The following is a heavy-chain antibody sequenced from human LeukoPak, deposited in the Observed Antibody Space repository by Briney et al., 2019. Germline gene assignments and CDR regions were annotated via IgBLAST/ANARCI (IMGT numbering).Heavy chain of an antibody. CDR3: ARDFAYYYDSSGNRRAFDI. J-gene: IGHJ3*02. V-gene: IGHV4-4*07. D-gene: IGHD3-22*01. Sequence: SETLSLTCTVSGGSISRYYWSWIRQPAGKGLEWIGRIYTSGSTNYNPPLKSRVTMSVDTSENQFSLKLSSVTAADTAVYYCARDFAYYYDSSGNRRAFDIWGQGTIVTVSS. CDR1: GGSISRYY. CDR2: IYTSGST.